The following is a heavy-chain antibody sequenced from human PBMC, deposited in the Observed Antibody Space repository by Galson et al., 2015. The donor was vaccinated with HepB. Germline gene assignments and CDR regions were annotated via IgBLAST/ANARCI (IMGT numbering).Heavy chain of an antibody. D-gene: IGHD6-19*01. V-gene: IGHV3-23*01. CDR3: AKDVRRAAVSGPADS. CDR2: ISGHADST. CDR1: GFIFSDYA. Sequence: SLRLSCATSGFIFSDYAMTWVRQAPGKGLEWVSGISGHADSTYYADSVKGRFTISRDTSENTVHLLMKSLRAADTAVYYCAKDVRRAAVSGPADSWGQGTLVTVSS. J-gene: IGHJ4*02.